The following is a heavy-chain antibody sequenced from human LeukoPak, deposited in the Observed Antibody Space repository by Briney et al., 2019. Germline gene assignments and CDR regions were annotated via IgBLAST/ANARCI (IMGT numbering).Heavy chain of an antibody. Sequence: TVSLPYEASVHTFTSYGISCVRQAPGQGREWMGWISAYKGNTNYTQKLQGRVTITTDTSTSTAYMELRSLRSDDTAVYYCARAPPGYYDSSGHGDYSGQGTLVTVSS. CDR1: VHTFTSYG. D-gene: IGHD3-22*01. CDR3: ARAPPGYYDSSGHGDY. V-gene: IGHV1-18*01. J-gene: IGHJ4*02. CDR2: ISAYKGNT.